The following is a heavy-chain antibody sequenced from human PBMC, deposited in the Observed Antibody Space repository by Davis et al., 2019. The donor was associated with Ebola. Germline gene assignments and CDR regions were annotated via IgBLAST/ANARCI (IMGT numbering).Heavy chain of an antibody. V-gene: IGHV3-66*01. J-gene: IGHJ3*02. CDR2: IYSGGST. CDR3: ARGVMIAASGTGYAFDM. D-gene: IGHD6-25*01. Sequence: GESLKTPCAASGFTVSYKYMSWVRQAPGKGLEWVSVIYSGGSTYYADSVKGRFIVSRDISKNTLYVQMHSLRVEDTAVYFCARGVMIAASGTGYAFDMWGQGTMVTVSS. CDR1: GFTVSYKY.